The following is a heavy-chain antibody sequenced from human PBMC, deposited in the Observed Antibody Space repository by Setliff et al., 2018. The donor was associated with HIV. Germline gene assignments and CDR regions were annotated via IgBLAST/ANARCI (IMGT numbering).Heavy chain of an antibody. D-gene: IGHD3-3*01. CDR1: GGSISSYY. CDR2: IYYSGST. V-gene: IGHV4-59*01. CDR3: ARGVNFDY. Sequence: PSETLSLTCTVSGGSISSYYWSWIRQPPGKGLEWIGYIYYSGSTNCNPSLTSRVTISVDTSRNQFSLKLTSVTAADTAIYYCARGVNFDYWGQGTQVTVSS. J-gene: IGHJ4*02.